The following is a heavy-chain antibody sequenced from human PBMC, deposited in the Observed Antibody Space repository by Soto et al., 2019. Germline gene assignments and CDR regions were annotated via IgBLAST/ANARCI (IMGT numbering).Heavy chain of an antibody. V-gene: IGHV4-59*08. D-gene: IGHD6-13*01. Sequence: QVQLQESGPGLVKPSETLSLTCTVSGGSISSYYWSWIRQPPGKGLEWIGYIYYSGSTNYNPSLKRRVTISVDTSKNQFSLKLSSVTAADTAVYYCARSAWDSSSWYRADYYYGMDVWGQGTTVTVSS. CDR2: IYYSGST. J-gene: IGHJ6*02. CDR1: GGSISSYY. CDR3: ARSAWDSSSWYRADYYYGMDV.